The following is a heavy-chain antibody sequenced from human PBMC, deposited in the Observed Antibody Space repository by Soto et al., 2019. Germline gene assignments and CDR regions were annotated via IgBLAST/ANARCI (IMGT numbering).Heavy chain of an antibody. J-gene: IGHJ5*02. CDR3: ARDNSQNYGSPGASSWFHP. Sequence: ASVKVSCKASGFSFSDYFMHWVRQAPGQGLEWMGIINPSGNIRDYAEKFQGRLTITRDTSTSTVYMDLSSLRDEDTAVYYCARDNSQNYGSPGASSWFHPWGQGTPVTVSS. V-gene: IGHV1-46*01. D-gene: IGHD4-17*01. CDR1: GFSFSDYF. CDR2: INPSGNIR.